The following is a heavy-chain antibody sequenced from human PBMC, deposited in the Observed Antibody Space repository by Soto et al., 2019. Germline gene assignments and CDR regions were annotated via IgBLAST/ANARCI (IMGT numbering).Heavy chain of an antibody. CDR2: IIPIFGTA. V-gene: IGHV1-69*13. J-gene: IGHJ6*02. CDR3: ATLYSGSPRHYYYGRDV. CDR1: GGTFSSYA. Sequence: SVKVSCKASGGTFSSYAISWVGQAPGQGLEWMGGIIPIFGTANYAQKFQGRVTITADESTSTAYMELSSLSSEDTAVYSCATLYSGSPRHYYYGRDVWGQGTTVTVSS. D-gene: IGHD1-26*01.